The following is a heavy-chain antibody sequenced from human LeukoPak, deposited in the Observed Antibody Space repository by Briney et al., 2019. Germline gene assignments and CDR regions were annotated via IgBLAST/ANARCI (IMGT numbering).Heavy chain of an antibody. CDR1: GYTVTGYY. CDR3: ARVTASSCLATLCYYYGMDV. CDR2: INLNSGGT. V-gene: IGHV1-2*02. D-gene: IGHD2-15*01. Sequence: ASVKVSCKASGYTVTGYYMHWVRQAPGQGLEWMGWINLNSGGTNYAQKFQGRVTMTRDTSISTAYMELSRLRSDDTAVYYCARVTASSCLATLCYYYGMDVWGQGTTVTVSS. J-gene: IGHJ6*02.